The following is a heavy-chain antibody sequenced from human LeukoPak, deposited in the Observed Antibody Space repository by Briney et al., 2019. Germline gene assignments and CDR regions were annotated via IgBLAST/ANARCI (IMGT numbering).Heavy chain of an antibody. CDR2: IYYSGNT. CDR3: ARRHYDSSAYDD. J-gene: IGHJ4*02. CDR1: GGSIGNNNYY. Sequence: SETLSLTCTVSGGSIGNNNYYWGWFRQPPGKGLEWIGSIYYSGNTYYNPSLESRVTISVDTSKNRFSLKLSSVTAADTAVYYCARRHYDSSAYDDWGQGTLVTVSS. D-gene: IGHD3-22*01. V-gene: IGHV4-39*07.